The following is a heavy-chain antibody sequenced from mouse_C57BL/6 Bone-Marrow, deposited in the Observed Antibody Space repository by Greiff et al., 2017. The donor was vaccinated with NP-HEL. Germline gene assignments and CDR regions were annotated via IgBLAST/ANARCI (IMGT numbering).Heavy chain of an antibody. D-gene: IGHD4-1*01. Sequence: LVESGAELVRPGASVKLSCKASGYTFTDYYINWVKQRPGQGLEWIARIYPGSGNTYYNEKFKGKATLTAEKSSSTAYMQLSSLTSEDSAVYFCARNWGKDYWGQGTTLTVSS. V-gene: IGHV1-76*01. CDR1: GYTFTDYY. CDR2: IYPGSGNT. J-gene: IGHJ2*01. CDR3: ARNWGKDY.